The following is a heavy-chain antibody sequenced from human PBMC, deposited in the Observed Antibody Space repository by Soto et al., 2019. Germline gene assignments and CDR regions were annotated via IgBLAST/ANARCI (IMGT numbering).Heavy chain of an antibody. CDR1: GYTFTGYY. CDR2: INPNSGGT. D-gene: IGHD3-10*01. Sequence: ASVKVSCKASGYTFTGYYMHWVRQAPGQGLEWMGWINPNSGGTNYAQKFQGWVTMTRDTSISTAYMELSRLRSDDTAVYYCARGKTVVRGVIPYYFDYWGQGTLVTVSS. CDR3: ARGKTVVRGVIPYYFDY. J-gene: IGHJ4*02. V-gene: IGHV1-2*04.